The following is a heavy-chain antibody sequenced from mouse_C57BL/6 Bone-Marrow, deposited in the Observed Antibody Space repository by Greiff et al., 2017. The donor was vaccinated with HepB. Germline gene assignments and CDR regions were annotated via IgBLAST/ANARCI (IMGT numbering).Heavy chain of an antibody. J-gene: IGHJ3*01. CDR3: TRGTGFAWFAY. Sequence: EVQGVESGEGLVKPGGSLKLSCAASGFTFSSYAMSWVRQTPEKRLEWVAYISSGGDYIYYADTVKGRFTISRDNARNTLYLQMSSLKSEDTAMYYCTRGTGFAWFAYWGQGTLVTVSA. CDR2: ISSGGDYI. V-gene: IGHV5-9-1*02. CDR1: GFTFSSYA. D-gene: IGHD4-1*01.